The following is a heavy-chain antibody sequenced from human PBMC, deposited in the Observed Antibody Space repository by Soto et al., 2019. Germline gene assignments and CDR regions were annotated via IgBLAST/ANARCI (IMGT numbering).Heavy chain of an antibody. D-gene: IGHD3-16*01. CDR2: VYWDDDK. Sequence: QITLNESGPALVKPTQTLTLTCTFSGISLNTRDVGVGWIRQPPGKALEWLGVVYWDDDKTYSPSLKSRLTITKDTPKNQVVLRMTKMDPVDTATYYRAHCRGGVSSSWGQGTLVTVSS. CDR1: GISLNTRDVG. J-gene: IGHJ4*02. CDR3: AHCRGGVSSS. V-gene: IGHV2-5*02.